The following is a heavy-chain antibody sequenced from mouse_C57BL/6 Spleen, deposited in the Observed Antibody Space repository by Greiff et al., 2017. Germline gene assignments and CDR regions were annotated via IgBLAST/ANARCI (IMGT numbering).Heavy chain of an antibody. J-gene: IGHJ3*01. Sequence: QVQLQQPGAELVKPGASVKLSCKASGYTFTSYWMQWVKQRPGQGLEWIGEIDPSDSYTNYNQKFKGKATLTVDTSSSTAYMQLSSLTSEDSAVYYCARGIYYGNYEKGSYWGQGTLVTVSA. CDR1: GYTFTSYW. V-gene: IGHV1-50*01. CDR3: ARGIYYGNYEKGSY. CDR2: IDPSDSYT. D-gene: IGHD2-1*01.